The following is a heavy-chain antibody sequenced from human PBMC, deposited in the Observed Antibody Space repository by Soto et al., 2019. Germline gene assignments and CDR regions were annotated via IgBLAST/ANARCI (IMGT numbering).Heavy chain of an antibody. D-gene: IGHD2-21*02. CDR2: INSGGSRT. V-gene: IGHV3-74*01. J-gene: IGHJ4*02. Sequence: EVQLAESGGVLVQPGGSLRLSCVASGFTFSDHWMHWVRQAPGKGLVWVSRINSGGSRTNYADSVKGRFTISRDNAKNTLYLEMNSLSLEETAVYYCARGNCSGDTCLLGGTQWGRGTLVTVSS. CDR3: ARGNCSGDTCLLGGTQ. CDR1: GFTFSDHW.